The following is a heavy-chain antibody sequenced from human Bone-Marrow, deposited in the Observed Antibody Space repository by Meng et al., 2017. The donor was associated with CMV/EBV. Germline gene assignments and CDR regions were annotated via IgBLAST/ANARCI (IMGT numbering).Heavy chain of an antibody. Sequence: GESLKISCAASGFTFSDYAIHWVRQAPGKGLEWVAVISGDASKQFYTDSVKGRFTISRDHSKNTSYLQMNSLRGDDTAVYYCARVYSSGYYQYYFDYWGQGTLVTVSS. CDR2: ISGDASKQ. V-gene: IGHV3-30*04. J-gene: IGHJ4*02. D-gene: IGHD3-22*01. CDR3: ARVYSSGYYQYYFDY. CDR1: GFTFSDYA.